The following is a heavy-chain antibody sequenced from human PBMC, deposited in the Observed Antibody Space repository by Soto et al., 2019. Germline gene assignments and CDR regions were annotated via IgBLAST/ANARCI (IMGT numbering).Heavy chain of an antibody. CDR2: SWYDGSNE. CDR3: ARPLGSSGFGEVFDC. CDR1: GFSFGTYF. D-gene: IGHD3-16*01. V-gene: IGHV3-33*01. Sequence: QVQLVESGGGVAQPGGSLRLSCAASGFSFGTYFMHWVRQAPGKGLEWVAVSWYDGSNEWYADSVKGRFTISRDNSKNSLYLQTNSLRAEDTAVYYCARPLGSSGFGEVFDCWGQGTLVTVSS. J-gene: IGHJ4*02.